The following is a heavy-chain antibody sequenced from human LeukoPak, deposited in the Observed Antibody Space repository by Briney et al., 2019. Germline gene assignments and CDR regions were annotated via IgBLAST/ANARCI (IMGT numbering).Heavy chain of an antibody. J-gene: IGHJ4*02. V-gene: IGHV3-23*01. CDR1: GFSFSSYA. CDR2: IGGSGGSI. CDR3: AKGGGRSEYSYGNY. D-gene: IGHD5-18*01. Sequence: GGSLRLSCAASGFSFSSYAMSWVRQAPGKGLAWVSSIGGSGGSIYYADSVQGRFTISRDNSKNTLYLQMNSLRVEDTAAYYCAKGGGRSEYSYGNYWGQGTLVTVSS.